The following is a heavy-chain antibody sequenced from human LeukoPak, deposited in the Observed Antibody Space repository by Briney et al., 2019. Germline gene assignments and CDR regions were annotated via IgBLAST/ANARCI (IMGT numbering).Heavy chain of an antibody. CDR2: IWYGGSNK. CDR3: AKFEGGDY. Sequence: GGSLRLSCAASGFTFSSYGMHWVRQAPGKGLEWVAVIWYGGSNKYYADSVKGRFTISRDNSKNTLYLQMNSLRAEDTAVYYCAKFEGGDYWGQGTLVTVSS. CDR1: GFTFSSYG. D-gene: IGHD3-9*01. V-gene: IGHV3-33*06. J-gene: IGHJ4*02.